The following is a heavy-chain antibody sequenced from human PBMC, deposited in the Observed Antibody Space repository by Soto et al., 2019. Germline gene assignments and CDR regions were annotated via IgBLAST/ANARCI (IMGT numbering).Heavy chain of an antibody. Sequence: QVQLVQSGAEVRKPGSSVKVSCKASGGTFSNSAITWVRQAPGQGLEWVGGFMPIFGSTNYAQKFQGIVTITADESTSTSYMELSSLTSEDTAVYYCARDGDLRSDFWSGPLGGGWFDPWGQGTLVTVSS. V-gene: IGHV1-69*12. D-gene: IGHD3-3*01. J-gene: IGHJ5*02. CDR1: GGTFSNSA. CDR3: ARDGDLRSDFWSGPLGGGWFDP. CDR2: FMPIFGST.